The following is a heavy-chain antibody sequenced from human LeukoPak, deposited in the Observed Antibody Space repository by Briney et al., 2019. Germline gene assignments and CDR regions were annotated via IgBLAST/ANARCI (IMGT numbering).Heavy chain of an antibody. CDR2: IRSKTNNYAT. CDR1: GFTFSGSD. Sequence: GGSLRLSCAASGFTFSGSDIHWVRQASGKGLDWVGLIRSKTNNYATADAASVKGRLTFSRDDSKNTAYIQMNSLKTEDTAVYYCTRHNYDRSGYGAFDIWGQGTMVTVSS. J-gene: IGHJ3*02. V-gene: IGHV3-73*01. CDR3: TRHNYDRSGYGAFDI. D-gene: IGHD3-22*01.